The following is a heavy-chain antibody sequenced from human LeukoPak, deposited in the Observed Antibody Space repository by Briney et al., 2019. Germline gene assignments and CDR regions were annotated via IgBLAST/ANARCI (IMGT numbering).Heavy chain of an antibody. D-gene: IGHD1-26*01. V-gene: IGHV4-4*07. CDR3: ARDPLVGATTRYYYYGMDV. CDR2: IYTSGSN. CDR1: GGSISSYY. Sequence: SETLSLTCTVSGGSISSYYWSWIRQPAGKGLEWIGRIYTSGSNNYNPSFKSRVTMSVDTSKNQFSLKLSSVTAADTAVYYCARDPLVGATTRYYYYGMDVWGQGTTVTVSS. J-gene: IGHJ6*02.